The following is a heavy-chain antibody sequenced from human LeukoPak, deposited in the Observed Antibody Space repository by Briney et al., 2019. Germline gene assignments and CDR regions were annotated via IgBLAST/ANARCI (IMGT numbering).Heavy chain of an antibody. V-gene: IGHV4-34*01. Sequence: ASETLSLTCAVYGGSFSGYYWSWIRQPPGKGLEWIGEINHSGSANYNPSLKSRVTISVDTSKNQFSLELSSVTAADTAVYYCARGYCSGGSCYSYFDYWGQGTLVTVSS. CDR3: ARGYCSGGSCYSYFDY. J-gene: IGHJ4*02. D-gene: IGHD2-15*01. CDR1: GGSFSGYY. CDR2: INHSGSA.